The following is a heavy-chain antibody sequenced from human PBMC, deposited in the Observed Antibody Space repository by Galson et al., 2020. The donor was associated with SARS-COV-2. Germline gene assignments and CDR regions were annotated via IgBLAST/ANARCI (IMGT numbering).Heavy chain of an antibody. J-gene: IGHJ2*01. D-gene: IGHD6-25*01. CDR1: GGSISSGGYY. Sequence: SQTLSLTCPVSGGSISSGGYYWSWIRQHPGKGLDWIGYIYHRGSNYYNPSLKSRVTISVDTSKNQFSLKLGSVTAADTAVYYCARVIAAGWGCWYFDLWGRGTLVTVSS. CDR2: IYHRGSN. CDR3: ARVIAAGWGCWYFDL. V-gene: IGHV4-31*02.